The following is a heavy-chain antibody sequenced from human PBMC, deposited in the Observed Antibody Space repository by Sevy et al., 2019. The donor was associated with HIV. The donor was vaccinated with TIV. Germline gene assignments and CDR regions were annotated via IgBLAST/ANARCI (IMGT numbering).Heavy chain of an antibody. D-gene: IGHD4-17*01. V-gene: IGHV3-30-3*01. J-gene: IGHJ4*02. Sequence: GGSLRLSCAASGFTFSDYWMSWVRQAPEKGLEWVAVSSYDGGNIYYAHSVQGRFTVSRDNSKNTLYLQMNSLRPEDTAMYYCARDFYEFGDPRGLDYWGQGVLVTVSS. CDR3: ARDFYEFGDPRGLDY. CDR1: GFTFSDYW. CDR2: SSYDGGNI.